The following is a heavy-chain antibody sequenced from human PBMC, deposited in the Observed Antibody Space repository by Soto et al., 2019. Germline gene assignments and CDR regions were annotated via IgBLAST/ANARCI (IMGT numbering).Heavy chain of an antibody. Sequence: GESLKISCKGSGYSFTSYWIGWVRQMPGKGLEWMGIIYPGDSDTRYSPSFQGQVTISADKSISTAYLQWSSLKASDTAMYYCATLVQDPGKYHYGMDVWGQGTTVTVSS. J-gene: IGHJ6*02. CDR3: ATLVQDPGKYHYGMDV. CDR1: GYSFTSYW. V-gene: IGHV5-51*01. D-gene: IGHD2-8*02. CDR2: IYPGDSDT.